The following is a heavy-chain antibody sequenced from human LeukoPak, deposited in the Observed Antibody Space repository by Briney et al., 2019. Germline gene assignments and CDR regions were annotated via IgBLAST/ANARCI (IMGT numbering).Heavy chain of an antibody. Sequence: ASVKVSCKVSGYTLTELSMHWVRQAPGKGLEWMGGFDPEDGETIYAQKFQGRVTMTEDTSTDTAYMELSSLRSEDTAVYYCARGYAVTVHYYYYGMDVWGQGTTVTVSS. CDR3: ARGYAVTVHYYYYGMDV. J-gene: IGHJ6*02. CDR1: GYTLTELS. CDR2: FDPEDGET. V-gene: IGHV1-24*01. D-gene: IGHD2-21*02.